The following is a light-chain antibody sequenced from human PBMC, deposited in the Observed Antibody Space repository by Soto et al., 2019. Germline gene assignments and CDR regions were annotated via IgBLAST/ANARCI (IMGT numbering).Light chain of an antibody. V-gene: IGKV3-20*01. J-gene: IGKJ2*01. Sequence: EVVLTQSPGTPSLSPGEKATLSCRASQSVSSSFLVWYQQKPGQAPRLLIYGASSRATGIPDRFSGSGSGTDFTLTISRLEPEDFAVYWCQQYGSSPPYTFGQGTKLEI. CDR2: GAS. CDR1: QSVSSSF. CDR3: QQYGSSPPYT.